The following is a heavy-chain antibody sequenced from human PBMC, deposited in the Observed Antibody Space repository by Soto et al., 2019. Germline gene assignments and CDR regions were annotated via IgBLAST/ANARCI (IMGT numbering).Heavy chain of an antibody. CDR3: PHIGPKIVTAGVNAGFHF. V-gene: IGHV2-5*02. D-gene: IGHD2-21*01. J-gene: IGHJ4*02. CDR2: IYLDDDK. CDR1: GFSVSSSGEG. Sequence: QITLKESGPTLVKPTQTLTLTCTVSGFSVSSSGEGVGWIRQPPGKALGRLALIYLDDDKRNSPSLKSRLTINKNTSIDPLGLTFATMAPVDTATSSCPHIGPKIVTAGVNAGFHFWAQGTLVTASS.